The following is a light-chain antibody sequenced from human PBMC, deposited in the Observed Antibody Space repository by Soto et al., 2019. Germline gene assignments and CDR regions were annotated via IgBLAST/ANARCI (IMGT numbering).Light chain of an antibody. CDR3: QQYDSAPPYT. CDR1: QSVSSNH. Sequence: EIVLTQSPGTLSLSPGEGATLSCRASQSVSSNHLAWYQQKPGQAPRLLIFGASSRASDIPDRFSGSGSRTDFTLTISRLEPEDFVVYYCQQYDSAPPYTFGQGTKLEIK. CDR2: GAS. J-gene: IGKJ2*01. V-gene: IGKV3-20*01.